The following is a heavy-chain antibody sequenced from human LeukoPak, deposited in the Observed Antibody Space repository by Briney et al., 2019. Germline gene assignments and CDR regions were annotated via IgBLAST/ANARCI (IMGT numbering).Heavy chain of an antibody. J-gene: IGHJ4*02. V-gene: IGHV3-23*01. CDR3: AKDRWMDFWSGETYIDY. D-gene: IGHD3-3*01. Sequence: GGSLRLSCAASGFTFSSYVMSWVRQAPGKGLEWVSAISGSGGSTYYADSVKGRFTISRDNSKNTLYLQMNSLRAEDTAVYYCAKDRWMDFWSGETYIDYWGQGTLVTVSS. CDR1: GFTFSSYV. CDR2: ISGSGGST.